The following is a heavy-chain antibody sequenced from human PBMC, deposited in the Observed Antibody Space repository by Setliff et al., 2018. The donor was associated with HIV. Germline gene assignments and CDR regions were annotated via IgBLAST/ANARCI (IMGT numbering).Heavy chain of an antibody. CDR2: IYYTGTT. V-gene: IGHV4-59*08. CDR3: ARGGATGTTRLDY. CDR1: GGFISNHF. D-gene: IGHD1-7*01. J-gene: IGHJ4*02. Sequence: KASETLSLTCTVPGGFISNHFWSWIRQPPGKGLEWIGHIYYTGTTYYNPSLKSRVTISVDTSQNQVSLKLTSVTAADTAVYYCARGGATGTTRLDYWGQGTLVTVSS.